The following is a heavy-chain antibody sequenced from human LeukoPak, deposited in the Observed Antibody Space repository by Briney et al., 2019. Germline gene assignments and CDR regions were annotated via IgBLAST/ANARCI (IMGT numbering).Heavy chain of an antibody. Sequence: PSETLSLTCTVSGGSISSGSYYWSWIRQPAGKGLEWIGRIYTSGSTNYNTSLKSRVTISVATSKSQFFLDLSSVTSSDTAVYYCARARSGTRNAFDIWGQGTMVIVSS. CDR2: IYTSGST. CDR3: ARARSGTRNAFDI. J-gene: IGHJ3*02. V-gene: IGHV4-61*02. CDR1: GGSISSGSYY. D-gene: IGHD6-19*01.